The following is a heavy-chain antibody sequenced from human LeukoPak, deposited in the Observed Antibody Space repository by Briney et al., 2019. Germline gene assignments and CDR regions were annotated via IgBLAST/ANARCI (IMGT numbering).Heavy chain of an antibody. CDR2: INPNSGGT. CDR1: DYTFTTYG. Sequence: ASVKVSCKASDYTFTTYGITWVRQVPGQGLEWMGRINPNSGGTNYAQKFQGRVTMTRDTSISTAYMELSRLRSDDTAVYYCARVTYGSWYFSPNWFDPWGQGTLVTVSS. CDR3: ARVTYGSWYFSPNWFDP. V-gene: IGHV1-2*06. J-gene: IGHJ5*02. D-gene: IGHD6-13*01.